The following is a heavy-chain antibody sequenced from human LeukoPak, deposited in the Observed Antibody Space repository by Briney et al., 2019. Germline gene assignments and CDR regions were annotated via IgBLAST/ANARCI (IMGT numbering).Heavy chain of an antibody. D-gene: IGHD4-23*01. CDR1: GGSISSGSYY. CDR2: IYTSGST. Sequence: SETRSLTCTVSGGSISSGSYYWCWIRQPAGKGLEWIGRIYTSGSTNYNPSLKSRVTISVDTSRNQFSLKLSSVTAADTAVYYCARLHYGGNYGYYYYYMDVWGKGTTVTISS. V-gene: IGHV4-61*02. CDR3: ARLHYGGNYGYYYYYMDV. J-gene: IGHJ6*03.